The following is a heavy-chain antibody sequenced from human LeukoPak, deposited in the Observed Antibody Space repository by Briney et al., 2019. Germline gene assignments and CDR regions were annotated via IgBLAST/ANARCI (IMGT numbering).Heavy chain of an antibody. Sequence: SETLSLTCAVSDFSISSGYYWGWIRPPPGKGLEWIGSIYHSGSTYYNPSLRSRVTISVDTSKNQFSLKLSSVTAADTAVYYCARSLSYISGTYYNFDYWGQGTLVTVSS. V-gene: IGHV4-38-2*01. CDR1: DFSISSGYY. D-gene: IGHD3-10*01. CDR2: IYHSGST. CDR3: ARSLSYISGTYYNFDY. J-gene: IGHJ4*02.